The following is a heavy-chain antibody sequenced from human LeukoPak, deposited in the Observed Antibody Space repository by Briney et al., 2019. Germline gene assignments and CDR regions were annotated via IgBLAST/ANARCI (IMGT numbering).Heavy chain of an antibody. Sequence: PSETLSLTCGVSGASISNYYWSWIRQPAGKGLEWIGRLYTNGSANFHPSLKSRVTLSADTSANQFSLRLRSVTAADTAVYYCVREAGDIVTVPGVEDYFYCYMDVWGKGTTVTVSS. J-gene: IGHJ6*03. D-gene: IGHD3-16*02. CDR1: GASISNYY. CDR3: VREAGDIVTVPGVEDYFYCYMDV. CDR2: LYTNGSA. V-gene: IGHV4-4*07.